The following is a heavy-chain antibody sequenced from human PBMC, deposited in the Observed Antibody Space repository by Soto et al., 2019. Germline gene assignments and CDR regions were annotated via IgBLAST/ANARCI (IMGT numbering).Heavy chain of an antibody. J-gene: IGHJ5*02. CDR2: VHFRGST. Sequence: QLQLQESGPGLMKPSETLSLTCSVSGGSISSNSYFWDWIRQSPGKGLEWIGSVHFRGSTYYNPSPKRRVTISVATSKTQFSLKLTSVTAADRAVYYCARRGPNNSYGYDHRLDPWGQGTLVTVSS. CDR1: GGSISSNSYF. D-gene: IGHD5-18*01. CDR3: ARRGPNNSYGYDHRLDP. V-gene: IGHV4-39*01.